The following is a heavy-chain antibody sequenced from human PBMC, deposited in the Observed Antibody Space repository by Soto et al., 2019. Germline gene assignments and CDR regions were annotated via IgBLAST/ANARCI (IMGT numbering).Heavy chain of an antibody. CDR1: GFTFSSYA. J-gene: IGHJ4*02. CDR2: KSYDGSNK. CDR3: AREEGDSSSWYFDY. V-gene: IGHV3-30-3*01. D-gene: IGHD6-13*01. Sequence: QVQLVESGGGVVQPGRSLRLSCAASGFTFSSYAMHWVRQAPGKGLEWVAVKSYDGSNKYYADSVKGRFTISRDNSKNTLYLEMNSLRAEDTAVYYWAREEGDSSSWYFDYWGQGTLISVSS.